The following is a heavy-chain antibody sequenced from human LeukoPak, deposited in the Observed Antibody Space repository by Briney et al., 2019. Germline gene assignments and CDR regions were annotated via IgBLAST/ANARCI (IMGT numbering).Heavy chain of an antibody. CDR2: IIPIFGTA. Sequence: SVKVSCKASGGTFSNYVISWVRQAPGQGLEWMGGIIPIFGTANYAQKFQGRVTITADESTSTAYMELSSLRSEDTAVYYCARERVRQWRGNWFDPWGQGTLVTVSS. J-gene: IGHJ5*02. CDR1: GGTFSNYV. CDR3: ARERVRQWRGNWFDP. V-gene: IGHV1-69*01. D-gene: IGHD6-19*01.